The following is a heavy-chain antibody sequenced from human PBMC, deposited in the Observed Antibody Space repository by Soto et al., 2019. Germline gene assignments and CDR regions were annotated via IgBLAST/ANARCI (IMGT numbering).Heavy chain of an antibody. J-gene: IGHJ6*02. Sequence: QLQLQESGPGLVKPSETLSLTCTVSGGSISSSSYYWGWIRQPPGKGLEWIGSIYYSGSTYYNPSLKSRVTISVDTSKNQFSLKLSSVTAADTAVYYCARTGSKYYDFWSGYYTFSPWGQGTTVTVSS. CDR3: ARTGSKYYDFWSGYYTFSP. CDR1: GGSISSSSYY. CDR2: IYYSGST. V-gene: IGHV4-39*01. D-gene: IGHD3-3*01.